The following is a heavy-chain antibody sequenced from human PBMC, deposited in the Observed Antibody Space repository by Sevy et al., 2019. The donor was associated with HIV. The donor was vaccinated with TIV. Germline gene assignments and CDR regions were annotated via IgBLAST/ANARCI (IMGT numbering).Heavy chain of an antibody. D-gene: IGHD5-12*01. V-gene: IGHV5-51*01. J-gene: IGHJ4*02. Sequence: GESLNISCKASGYSFTTYWIGWVRQMPGKGLEWMGIIYPGDSETRYNPSFQGQVTISADKSISTAYLQWSSLKASDTAMYYCATSRGYGVLRADSWGQGTLVTVSS. CDR2: IYPGDSET. CDR1: GYSFTTYW. CDR3: ATSRGYGVLRADS.